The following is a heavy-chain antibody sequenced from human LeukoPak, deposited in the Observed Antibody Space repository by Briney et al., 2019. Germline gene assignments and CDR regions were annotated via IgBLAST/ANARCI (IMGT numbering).Heavy chain of an antibody. Sequence: GGSLRLSCAASGFIFSDFYRTWLRQARGKGLEWVSYVSSSGTKKYYADCVKGRFNISRDNGKNSLYVQMNSQRAEDTALYYCAKVIYYYDSSGTFDYRGQGTLVTVSA. CDR2: VSSSGTKK. CDR1: GFIFSDFY. CDR3: AKVIYYYDSSGTFDY. D-gene: IGHD3-22*01. J-gene: IGHJ4*02. V-gene: IGHV3-11*01.